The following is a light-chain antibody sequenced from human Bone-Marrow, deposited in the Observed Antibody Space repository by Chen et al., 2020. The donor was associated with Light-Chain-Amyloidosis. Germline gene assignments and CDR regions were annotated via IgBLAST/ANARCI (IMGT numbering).Light chain of an antibody. J-gene: IGKJ2*02. CDR1: QSVSSN. Sequence: EIVMTQSPATLSVSPGERATLSCRASQSVSSNLAWYQQKPGPAPRLLIYGASTRATGIPARFSGSGYGTEVTLTISSMQSEDFAVYYCQQYNNWPPCTFGQGTKLEIK. CDR2: GAS. V-gene: IGKV3-15*01. CDR3: QQYNNWPPCT.